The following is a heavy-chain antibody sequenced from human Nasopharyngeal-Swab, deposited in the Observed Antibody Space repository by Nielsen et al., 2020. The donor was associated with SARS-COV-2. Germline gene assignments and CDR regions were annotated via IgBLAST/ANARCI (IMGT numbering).Heavy chain of an antibody. CDR1: GFTFSSYA. J-gene: IGHJ6*03. CDR2: ISGSGGST. D-gene: IGHD3-16*01. CDR3: AKDYNSVGWGSNKIYYMDV. V-gene: IGHV3-23*01. Sequence: GGSLRLFCAAPGFTFSSYAMSWVRQAPGKGLEGVSAISGSGGSTYYADSVKGRFTISRDNSKNTLYLQMTSLRAEDTAVYYCAKDYNSVGWGSNKIYYMDVWGKGTTVTVSS.